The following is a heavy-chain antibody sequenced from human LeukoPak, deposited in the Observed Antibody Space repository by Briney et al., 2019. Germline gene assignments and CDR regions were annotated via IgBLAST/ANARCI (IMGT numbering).Heavy chain of an antibody. D-gene: IGHD6-13*01. Sequence: GASVKVSCKASGYIFTGYYINWVRQAPGQGLEWMGWINLNSGGTNYAQKFQGRVTMTRDTSISTVYMELSRLGSDDTAVYYCARAPTVSIAATGINFDYWGQGTLVTVSS. V-gene: IGHV1-2*02. CDR1: GYIFTGYY. CDR2: INLNSGGT. CDR3: ARAPTVSIAATGINFDY. J-gene: IGHJ4*02.